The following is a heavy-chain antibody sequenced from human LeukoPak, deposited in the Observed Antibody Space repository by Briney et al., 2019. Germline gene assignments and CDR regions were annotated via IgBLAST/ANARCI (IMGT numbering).Heavy chain of an antibody. CDR1: GFTFSSYA. J-gene: IGHJ4*02. CDR3: AKDQSFYGSGSYPLDY. V-gene: IGHV3-30*18. Sequence: GGSLRLSCAASGFTFSSYAMSWVRQAPGKGLEWVAVISYDGSNKYYADSVKGRFTISRDNSKNTLYLQMNSLRAEDTAVYYCAKDQSFYGSGSYPLDYWGQGTLVTVSP. D-gene: IGHD3-10*01. CDR2: ISYDGSNK.